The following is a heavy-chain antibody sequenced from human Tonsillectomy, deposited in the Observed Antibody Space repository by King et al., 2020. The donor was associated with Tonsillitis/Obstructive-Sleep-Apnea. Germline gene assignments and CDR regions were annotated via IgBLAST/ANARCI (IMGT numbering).Heavy chain of an antibody. CDR1: CGSISSGGYY. V-gene: IGHV4-31*01. CDR2: IYYSGCT. D-gene: IGHD2-2*01. Sequence: VQLQESGPGLVKPSQTLSLTCTVSCGSISSGGYYWSWIRQHPGKGLEWIGDIYYSGCTYYNPSLKSLVTISVDTSKNQFSLKLSSVTAADTAVYYCAREVDYYYYMDVWGKGTTVTVSS. J-gene: IGHJ6*03. CDR3: AREVDYYYYMDV.